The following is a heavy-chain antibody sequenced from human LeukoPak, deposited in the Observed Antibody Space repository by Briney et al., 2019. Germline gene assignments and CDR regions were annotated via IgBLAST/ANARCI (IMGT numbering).Heavy chain of an antibody. J-gene: IGHJ6*02. CDR2: IIPIFGTA. CDR1: GGTFSSYA. D-gene: IGHD3-22*01. Sequence: SVKVSCKASGGTFSSYAISWVRQAPGQGLEWMGGIIPIFGTANYAQKFQGRVTITADESTSTAYMELSSLRSEDTAVYYCARDRPYYDDPYYYYGMDVWSQGTTVTVSS. V-gene: IGHV1-69*01. CDR3: ARDRPYYDDPYYYYGMDV.